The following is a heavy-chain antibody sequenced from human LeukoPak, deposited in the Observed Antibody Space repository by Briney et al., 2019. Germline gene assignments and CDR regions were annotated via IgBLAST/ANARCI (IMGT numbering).Heavy chain of an antibody. CDR3: ARGKRSYGHTCDY. V-gene: IGHV3-23*01. CDR1: GFTFSKHG. CDR2: ISPSGDIT. J-gene: IGHJ4*02. D-gene: IGHD5-18*01. Sequence: GGSLRLSCAASGFTFSKHGMNWVRQAPGKGLEWVSGISPSGDITYYADSVKGRFTISRDNAKNSLYLQMNSLRAEDTAVYYCARGKRSYGHTCDYWGQGTLVTVSS.